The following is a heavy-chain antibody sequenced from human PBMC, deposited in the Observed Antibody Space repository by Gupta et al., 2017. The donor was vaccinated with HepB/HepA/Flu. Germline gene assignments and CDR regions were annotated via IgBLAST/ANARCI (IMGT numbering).Heavy chain of an antibody. CDR2: ISRSSTTI. J-gene: IGHJ4*02. V-gene: IGHV3-48*02. CDR3: ASTLAYCGGTSCYTFDY. Sequence: EVQLVESGGGLVQTGGSLRLSCAASGFTFSTYNMNWFRQAPGKGPEWVQYISRSSTTIYNADSMKGRFTISRDNAKNSLYLQMNSLRDEDTAVYYCASTLAYCGGTSCYTFDYWGQGTLVTVSS. D-gene: IGHD2-2*02. CDR1: GFTFSTYN.